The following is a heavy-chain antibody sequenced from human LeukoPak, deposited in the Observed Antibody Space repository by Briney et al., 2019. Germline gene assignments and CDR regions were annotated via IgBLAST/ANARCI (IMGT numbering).Heavy chain of an antibody. CDR2: INHSGST. V-gene: IGHV4-34*01. CDR1: GGSFSGYY. D-gene: IGHD5-24*01. Sequence: PSETLSLTCAVYGGSFSGYYWSWIRQPPGKGLEWIGEINHSGSTNYNPSLKSRVTISLDTSKNQFSLKLSSVTAADTAVYYCARGRDGIPLYWGQGTLVTVSS. J-gene: IGHJ4*02. CDR3: ARGRDGIPLY.